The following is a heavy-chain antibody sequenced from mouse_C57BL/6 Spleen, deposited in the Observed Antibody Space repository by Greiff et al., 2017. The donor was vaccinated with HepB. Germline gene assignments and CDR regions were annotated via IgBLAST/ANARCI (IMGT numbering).Heavy chain of an antibody. D-gene: IGHD1-1*01. CDR2: IYPGGGYT. CDR3: ARLGSSSPYYFDY. CDR1: GYTFTNYW. J-gene: IGHJ2*01. V-gene: IGHV1-63*01. Sequence: QVQLKQSGAELVRPGTSVKMSCKASGYTFTNYWIGWAKQSPGHGLEWIGDIYPGGGYTNYNEKFKGQATLTADKSNSTAYMQFSSLKSEDSAIYYCARLGSSSPYYFDYWGQGTTLTVSS.